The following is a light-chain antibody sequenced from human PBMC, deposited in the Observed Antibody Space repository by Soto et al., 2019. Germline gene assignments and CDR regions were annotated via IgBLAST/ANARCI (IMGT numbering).Light chain of an antibody. CDR3: QSFDKYLSAVV. CDR1: SSDIGAGYR. CDR2: DNT. Sequence: SVLTQPPSVSGAPGERVTLSCTGSSSDIGAGYRVRWYQQVPGTAPKLLIYDNTNRPSGVSVRFSGSKSGTSASLAISGLQAEDEADYYCQSFDKYLSAVVFGGGTKLTVL. J-gene: IGLJ2*01. V-gene: IGLV1-40*01.